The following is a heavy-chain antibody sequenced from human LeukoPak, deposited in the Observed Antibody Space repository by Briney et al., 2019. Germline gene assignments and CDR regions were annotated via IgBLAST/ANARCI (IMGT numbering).Heavy chain of an antibody. Sequence: GGSLRLSCAASGFTVSSNYMSWVRQAPGKGLEWVSVIYSGGSTYYADSVKGRFTISRDNAKNSLYLQMNSLRAEDTAVYYCARDRLYYYGSGSYSSFWGQGTLVTVSS. J-gene: IGHJ4*02. V-gene: IGHV3-66*01. D-gene: IGHD3-10*01. CDR2: IYSGGST. CDR1: GFTVSSNY. CDR3: ARDRLYYYGSGSYSSF.